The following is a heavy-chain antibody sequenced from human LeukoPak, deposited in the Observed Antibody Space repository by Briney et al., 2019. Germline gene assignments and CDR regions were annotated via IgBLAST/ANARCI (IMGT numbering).Heavy chain of an antibody. V-gene: IGHV3-7*01. J-gene: IGHJ4*02. CDR3: AVIDSNGWQVGLDY. CDR2: INQDGSVK. D-gene: IGHD6-19*01. CDR1: AFSFRTYW. Sequence: GGSLRLSCVASAFSFRTYWMNWVRQAPGKGLEWVANINQDGSVKHYLDSVKGRFTIPRDNAKNSLYLQMNSLRADDTAVYYCAVIDSNGWQVGLDYWGQGTQVTVSS.